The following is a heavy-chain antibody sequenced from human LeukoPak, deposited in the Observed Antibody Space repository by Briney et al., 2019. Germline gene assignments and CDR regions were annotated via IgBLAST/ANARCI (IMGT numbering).Heavy chain of an antibody. D-gene: IGHD6-19*01. CDR1: GVSITIYY. V-gene: IGHV4-4*07. Sequence: SETLSLTCSVSGVSITIYYWTCIRQSAGKGLEWIVRIHSNGGTNYNPSLSSRLTLSVDTSKNQLSLKLTSVTAADTAVYFCARELAVAGTVTHRFDPWGQGTLVTVSS. CDR2: IHSNGGT. CDR3: ARELAVAGTVTHRFDP. J-gene: IGHJ5*02.